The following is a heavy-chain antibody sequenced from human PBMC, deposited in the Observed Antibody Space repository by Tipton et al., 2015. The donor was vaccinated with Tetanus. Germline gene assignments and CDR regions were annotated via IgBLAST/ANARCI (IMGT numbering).Heavy chain of an antibody. Sequence: QLVQSGAEVKKPGASVKVSCKASGYTFTSYYVHWVRQAPGQGLEWMGIINPSGGSTSYAQKFQGRVTMTRDTSTSTVYMELSSLRSEDTAVYYCARVFIAVAGHNWFDPWGQGTLVTVSS. CDR3: ARVFIAVAGHNWFDP. J-gene: IGHJ5*02. CDR2: INPSGGST. D-gene: IGHD6-19*01. CDR1: GYTFTSYY. V-gene: IGHV1-46*01.